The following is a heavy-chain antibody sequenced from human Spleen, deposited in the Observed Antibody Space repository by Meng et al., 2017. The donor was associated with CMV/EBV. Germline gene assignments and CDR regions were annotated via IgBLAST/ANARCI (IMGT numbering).Heavy chain of an antibody. CDR3: ARVRVRAGYSSSWYVDYFDY. J-gene: IGHJ4*02. CDR1: GGSISSYY. Sequence: SETLSLTCTVSGGSISSYYWSWIRQPPGKGLEWIGYIYYSGSTNYNPSLKSRVTISVDTSKNQFSLKLSSVTAADTAVYYCARVRVRAGYSSSWYVDYFDYWGQGTLVTVSS. V-gene: IGHV4-59*01. D-gene: IGHD6-13*01. CDR2: IYYSGST.